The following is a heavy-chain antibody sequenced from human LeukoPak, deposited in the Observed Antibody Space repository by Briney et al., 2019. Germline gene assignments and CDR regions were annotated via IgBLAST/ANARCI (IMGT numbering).Heavy chain of an antibody. J-gene: IGHJ4*02. CDR1: GFTFSSYA. CDR2: ISGSGGST. D-gene: IGHD6-13*01. CDR3: AKGPSIAADEDPYFDY. Sequence: PGGSLRLSCAASGFTFSSYAMSWVRQAPGKGLEWVSAISGSGGSTYYADSVKGRFTISRDNSKNTLYLQMNSLRAEDTAVYYCAKGPSIAADEDPYFDYWGQGTLVTVSS. V-gene: IGHV3-23*01.